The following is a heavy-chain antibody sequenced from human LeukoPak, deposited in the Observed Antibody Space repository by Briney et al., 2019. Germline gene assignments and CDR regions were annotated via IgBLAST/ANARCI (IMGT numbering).Heavy chain of an antibody. J-gene: IGHJ3*02. Sequence: TGGSLRLSCAASGFAVGSSYMSWVRQAPGKGLEWISVLYSGGTTYYADSVEGRFTISRDNSNNTLLLQMNSLRAEDTAVYYCARAPSGRTETDAFGIWGQGTMVTVSS. CDR2: LYSGGTT. CDR1: GFAVGSSY. V-gene: IGHV3-53*01. CDR3: ARAPSGRTETDAFGI. D-gene: IGHD1-26*01.